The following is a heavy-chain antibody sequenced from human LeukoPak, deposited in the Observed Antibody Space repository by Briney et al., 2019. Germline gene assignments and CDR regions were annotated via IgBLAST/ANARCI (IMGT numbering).Heavy chain of an antibody. CDR3: ARELAYCSGGSCYYNWFDP. J-gene: IGHJ5*02. CDR1: GGSISSSLYH. D-gene: IGHD2-15*01. Sequence: PSETLSLTCTVSGGSISSSLYHWGWIRQSPGKNLEWLGSIYYTGTTHYNPSLKSRVTISVDTSKNQFSLKLSSVTAADTAVYYCARELAYCSGGSCYYNWFDPWGREPWSPSPQ. V-gene: IGHV4-39*07. CDR2: IYYTGTT.